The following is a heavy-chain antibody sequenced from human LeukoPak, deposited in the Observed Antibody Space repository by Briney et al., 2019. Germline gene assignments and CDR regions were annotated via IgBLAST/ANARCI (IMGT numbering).Heavy chain of an antibody. D-gene: IGHD2-2*02. CDR3: ARADCSSTSCYTPAEYFQH. CDR2: INDSGST. V-gene: IGHV4-34*01. Sequence: PSETLSLTCAVYGGSFSGYYWSWVRQPPGKGLEWVGEINDSGSTNYNPSLKSRVTISVDTPKNQSSLKPSSVTAADTAVYYCARADCSSTSCYTPAEYFQHWGQGTLVTVSS. J-gene: IGHJ1*01. CDR1: GGSFSGYY.